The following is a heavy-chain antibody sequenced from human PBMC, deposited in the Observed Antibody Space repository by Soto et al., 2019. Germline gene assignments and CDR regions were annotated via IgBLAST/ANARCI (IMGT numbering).Heavy chain of an antibody. CDR2: IYYSGST. D-gene: IGHD1-26*01. V-gene: IGHV4-39*01. CDR3: ARHSGSYYYYYYYGMDV. CDR1: GGSISSSSYY. J-gene: IGHJ6*02. Sequence: SETLSLTCTVSGGSISSSSYYWGWIRQPPGKGLEWIGSIYYSGSTYYNPSLKSRVTISVDTSKNQFSLKLSSVTAADTAVYYCARHSGSYYYYYYYGMDVWGQGTTVPVSS.